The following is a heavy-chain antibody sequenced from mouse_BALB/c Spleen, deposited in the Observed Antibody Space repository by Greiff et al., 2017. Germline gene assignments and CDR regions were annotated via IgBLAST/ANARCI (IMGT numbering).Heavy chain of an antibody. CDR2: IYPGDGDT. Sequence: QVQLQQSGAELARPGASVKLSCKASGYTFTSYWMQWVKQRPGQGLEWIGAIYPGDGDTRYTQKFKGKATLTADKSSSTAYMQLSSLASEDSAVYYCARSGGNSWFAYWGQGTLVTVAA. J-gene: IGHJ3*01. CDR1: GYTFTSYW. CDR3: ARSGGNSWFAY. D-gene: IGHD2-1*01. V-gene: IGHV1-87*01.